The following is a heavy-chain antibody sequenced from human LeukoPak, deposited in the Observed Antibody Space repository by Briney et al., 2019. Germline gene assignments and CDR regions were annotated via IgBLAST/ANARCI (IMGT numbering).Heavy chain of an antibody. D-gene: IGHD3-10*01. CDR3: ARDRIYYGSGSRSDY. CDR2: ISRSGTTI. V-gene: IGHV3-11*04. Sequence: GGSLRLSCAASGFTFNDYYMCWIRQAPGKGLEWVSYISRSGTTIYYADSVKGRFTISRDNAKNSLFLQMNSLRAEDTAVYYCARDRIYYGSGSRSDYWGQGTLVTVSS. CDR1: GFTFNDYY. J-gene: IGHJ4*02.